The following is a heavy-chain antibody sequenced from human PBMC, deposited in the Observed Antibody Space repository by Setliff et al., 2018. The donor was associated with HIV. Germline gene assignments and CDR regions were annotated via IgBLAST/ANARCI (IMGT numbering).Heavy chain of an antibody. V-gene: IGHV4-59*01. CDR1: GVSISAYY. Sequence: ASETLSLTCNVSGVSISAYYWSWIRQPPGKGLEWVGYVYYGGVTNYNPSLKSRLTISVDTSKNQFSLALSSVTAAATAVYYCAYSTGWYYFDYWGHGTRVTVSS. CDR3: AYSTGWYYFDY. J-gene: IGHJ4*01. D-gene: IGHD6-19*01. CDR2: VYYGGVT.